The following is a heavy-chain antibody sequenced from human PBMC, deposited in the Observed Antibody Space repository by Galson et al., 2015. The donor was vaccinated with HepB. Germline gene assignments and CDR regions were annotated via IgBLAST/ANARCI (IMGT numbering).Heavy chain of an antibody. CDR3: ASEPSSYHYDDGVLMGWYSDS. V-gene: IGHV3-7*05. Sequence: SLRLSCAASTFIFSTYSMNWVRQAPGKGLEWVANIKHDGSSEYYVDSVKGRFTIYRDNAKNSVYLQMNSLRAEDTAVYYCASEPSSYHYDDGVLMGWYSDSWGQGTLVTVSS. J-gene: IGHJ4*02. CDR1: TFIFSTYS. D-gene: IGHD3-22*01. CDR2: IKHDGSSE.